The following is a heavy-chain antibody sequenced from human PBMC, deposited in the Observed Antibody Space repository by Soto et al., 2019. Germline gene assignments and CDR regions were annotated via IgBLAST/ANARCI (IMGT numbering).Heavy chain of an antibody. CDR2: INSDGSST. D-gene: IGHD6-19*01. CDR1: GFTFSSYW. Sequence: SLRLSCAASGFTFSSYWMHWVRQAPGKGLVWVSRINSDGSSTSYADSVKGRFTISRDNAKNTLYLQMNSLRAEDTAVYYCAREPGYNIAVAGKGYGMDVWGQGTTVTVSS. J-gene: IGHJ6*02. CDR3: AREPGYNIAVAGKGYGMDV. V-gene: IGHV3-74*01.